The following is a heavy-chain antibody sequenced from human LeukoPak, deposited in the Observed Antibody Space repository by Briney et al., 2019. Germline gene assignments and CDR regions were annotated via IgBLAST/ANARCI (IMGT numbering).Heavy chain of an antibody. V-gene: IGHV3-23*01. CDR3: ATPPPATQH. J-gene: IGHJ1*01. CDR2: ISGSGGST. CDR1: GFTFSSYA. Sequence: GGSLRLFRAASGFTFSSYAMSWVRQAPGKGLEWVSAISGSGGSTYYADSVKGRFTISRDNSKNTLYLQMSSLRAEDRAVYYCATPPPATQHWGQGTLVTVSS.